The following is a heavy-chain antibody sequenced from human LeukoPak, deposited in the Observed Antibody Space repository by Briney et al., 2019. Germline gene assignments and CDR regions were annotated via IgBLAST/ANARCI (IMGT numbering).Heavy chain of an antibody. D-gene: IGHD3-22*01. Sequence: SGTLSLTCAVYGGSFSGYYWSWIRQPPGKGLEWIGYIYYSGSTNYNPSLKSRVTISVDTSKNQFSLKLSSVTAADTAVYYCARKTYYYDSSGEPFDYWGQGTLVTVSS. V-gene: IGHV4-59*01. CDR1: GGSFSGYY. CDR3: ARKTYYYDSSGEPFDY. J-gene: IGHJ4*02. CDR2: IYYSGST.